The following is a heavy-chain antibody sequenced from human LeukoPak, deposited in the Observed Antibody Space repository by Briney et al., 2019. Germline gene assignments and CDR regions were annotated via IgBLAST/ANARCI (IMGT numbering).Heavy chain of an antibody. CDR3: ARHIDYDILTGYSDYGMDV. Sequence: PSETLSLTCTVSGGSISSSSYYWGWIRQPPGKGLEWIGSIYYSGSTYYNPSLKSRVTISVDTSKNQFSLKLSSATAADTAVYYCARHIDYDILTGYSDYGMDVWGQGTTVTVSS. J-gene: IGHJ6*02. CDR2: IYYSGST. D-gene: IGHD3-9*01. V-gene: IGHV4-39*01. CDR1: GGSISSSSYY.